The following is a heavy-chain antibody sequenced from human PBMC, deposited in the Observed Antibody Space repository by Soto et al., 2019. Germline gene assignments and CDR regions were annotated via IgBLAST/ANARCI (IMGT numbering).Heavy chain of an antibody. V-gene: IGHV1-18*04. CDR2: ISAYNGNT. Sequence: ASVKVSCKASGYTFTSYGISWVRQAPGQGLEWMGWISAYNGNTNYAQKLQGRVTMTTDTSTSTAYMELRSLRSDDTAVYYCARAVSIPGSTRPNCFDPWGQGTLVTVSS. CDR3: ARAVSIPGSTRPNCFDP. D-gene: IGHD2-2*02. J-gene: IGHJ5*02. CDR1: GYTFTSYG.